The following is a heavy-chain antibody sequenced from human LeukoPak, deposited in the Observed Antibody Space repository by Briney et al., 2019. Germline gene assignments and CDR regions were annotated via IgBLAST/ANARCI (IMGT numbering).Heavy chain of an antibody. D-gene: IGHD2-2*01. CDR3: ARVTGQLLYFDY. CDR2: IYYSGST. CDR1: GGSISSHY. V-gene: IGHV4-59*11. J-gene: IGHJ4*02. Sequence: PSETLSLTSTVSGGSISSHYWSRIRQPPGKGLEWIGYIYYSGSTNYNPPLRSRVTISIDTSKNQFPLKLSSVTAADTAVYYCARVTGQLLYFDYWGQGTLVTVSS.